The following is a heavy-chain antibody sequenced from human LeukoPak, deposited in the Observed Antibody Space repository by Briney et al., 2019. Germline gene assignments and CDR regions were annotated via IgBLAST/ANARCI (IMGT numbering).Heavy chain of an antibody. CDR1: GGSISSYY. J-gene: IGHJ4*02. Sequence: SETLSLTCTVSGGSISSYYWSWIRQPAGKGLEWIGRIHTSGDTNYNPSLKSRATMSVDTSKNQFSLKLSSVTAADTAVYYCARRVHYYDTSGYSYYFDYWGQGTLVTVSS. D-gene: IGHD3-22*01. V-gene: IGHV4-4*07. CDR2: IHTSGDT. CDR3: ARRVHYYDTSGYSYYFDY.